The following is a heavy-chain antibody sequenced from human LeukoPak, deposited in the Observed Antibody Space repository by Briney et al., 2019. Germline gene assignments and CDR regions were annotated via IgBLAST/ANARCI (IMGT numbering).Heavy chain of an antibody. J-gene: IGHJ3*02. CDR3: ARQNEVGVVPAAMDAFDI. V-gene: IGHV4-38-2*02. D-gene: IGHD2-2*01. CDR1: GYSITSGYY. Sequence: SETLSLTCTVSGYSITSGYYWAWIRQPPGKGLEWIGNIYESGSTYYNPSLKSRVTISVDTSKNQFSLKLSSVTAADTAVYYCARQNEVGVVPAAMDAFDIWGQGTMVTVSS. CDR2: IYESGST.